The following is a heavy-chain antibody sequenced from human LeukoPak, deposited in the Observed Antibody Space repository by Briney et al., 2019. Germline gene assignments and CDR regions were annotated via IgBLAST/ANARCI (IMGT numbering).Heavy chain of an antibody. CDR3: ARWELSGRVMERLSWIDH. CDR2: INWNGGGT. Sequence: GGSLRLSCAASGFTFDDFGMTWVRQAPGKGLEWVSGINWNGGGTGYADSVKGRFTISRDNAKKILYLQMNSLRIEDTAVYYCARWELSGRVMERLSWIDHWGQGALVTVSS. D-gene: IGHD3-16*02. CDR1: GFTFDDFG. J-gene: IGHJ4*02. V-gene: IGHV3-20*04.